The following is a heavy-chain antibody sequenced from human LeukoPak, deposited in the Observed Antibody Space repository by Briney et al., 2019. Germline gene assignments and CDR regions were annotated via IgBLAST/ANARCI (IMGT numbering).Heavy chain of an antibody. D-gene: IGHD1-26*01. V-gene: IGHV1-18*01. CDR3: AREESIGSYQFLHDY. CDR1: GYTFINYG. J-gene: IGHJ4*02. Sequence: ASVKVSCKASGYTFINYGISWVRQAPGQGLEWMGWISPYNGNTKYLQKLQGRVTMTTDTSTSTGYMEVSRLRSDETPVYYCAREESIGSYQFLHDYWGQGTLVTVSS. CDR2: ISPYNGNT.